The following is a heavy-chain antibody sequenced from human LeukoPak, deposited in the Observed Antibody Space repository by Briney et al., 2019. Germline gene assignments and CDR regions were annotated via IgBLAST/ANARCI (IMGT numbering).Heavy chain of an antibody. D-gene: IGHD6-13*01. CDR2: ISSTSSYI. J-gene: IGHJ4*02. CDR1: GFTVSSYS. V-gene: IGHV3-21*01. Sequence: PGGSLRLSCAASGFTVSSYSMNWVRQAPGKGLEWVSSISSTSSYIYYADSVKGRFTISRDNAKNSLYLQMNSLRAEDTAVYYCARVTGIAAAVLFDYWGQGTLVTVS. CDR3: ARVTGIAAAVLFDY.